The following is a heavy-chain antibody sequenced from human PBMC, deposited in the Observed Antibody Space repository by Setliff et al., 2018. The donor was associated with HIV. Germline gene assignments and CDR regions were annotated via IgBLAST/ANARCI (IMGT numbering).Heavy chain of an antibody. Sequence: PSETLSLTCAVYGGSFSGYYWSWIRQPPGKGLEWIGEINHSGSTNDNPSLKSRVTISVDTSKKQFSLKLSSVTAADTAVYYCARQVSGWDAFDIWGRGTVVTVSS. D-gene: IGHD3-10*01. J-gene: IGHJ3*02. CDR3: ARQVSGWDAFDI. CDR1: GGSFSGYY. V-gene: IGHV4-34*01. CDR2: INHSGST.